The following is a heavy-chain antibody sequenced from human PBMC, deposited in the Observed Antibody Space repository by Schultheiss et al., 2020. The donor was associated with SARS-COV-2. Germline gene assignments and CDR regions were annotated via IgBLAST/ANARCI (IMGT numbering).Heavy chain of an antibody. CDR2: IYHSGST. V-gene: IGHV4-34*01. CDR1: GGSFSGYY. D-gene: IGHD3-22*01. J-gene: IGHJ4*02. Sequence: SETLSLTCAVYGGSFSGYYWGWIRQPPGKGLEWIGSIYHSGSTYYNPSLKSRVTISVDTSKNQFSLKLSSVTAADTAVYYCASPYYYDSSGYYWWGQGTLVTVSS. CDR3: ASPYYYDSSGYYW.